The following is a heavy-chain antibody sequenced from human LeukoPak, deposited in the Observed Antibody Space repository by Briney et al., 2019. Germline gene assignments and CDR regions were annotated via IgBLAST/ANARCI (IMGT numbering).Heavy chain of an antibody. CDR3: TRHLGYSVDP. Sequence: SETLSLTCTASGGSISSYYWHWIRQPPGKGLEWIGCIYYSGSTNYNPSRKSRVTISVDTSKIQFSLKLSSAAAAAAYVYYCTRHLGYSVDPWGQGTLVTVSS. V-gene: IGHV4-59*08. CDR1: GGSISSYY. D-gene: IGHD3-16*01. CDR2: IYYSGST. J-gene: IGHJ5*02.